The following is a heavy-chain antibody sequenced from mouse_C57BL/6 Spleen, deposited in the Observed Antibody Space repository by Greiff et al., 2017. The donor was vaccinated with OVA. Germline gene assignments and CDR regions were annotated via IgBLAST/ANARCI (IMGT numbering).Heavy chain of an antibody. D-gene: IGHD4-1*01. CDR3: ARNRQYWDWYCDV. J-gene: IGHJ1*03. Sequence: VQLQQSGAELVKPGASVKLSCTASGFNIKDYYMHWVKQRTEQGLEWIGRIDPEDGATKYAPKFQGTATITADTSSNTAYLQLSSLTSEDTAVYYGARNRQYWDWYCDVWGTGTTVTVSA. V-gene: IGHV14-2*01. CDR1: GFNIKDYY. CDR2: IDPEDGAT.